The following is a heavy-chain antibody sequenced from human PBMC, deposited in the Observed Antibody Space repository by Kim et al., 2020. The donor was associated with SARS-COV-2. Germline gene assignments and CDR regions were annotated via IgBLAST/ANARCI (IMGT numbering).Heavy chain of an antibody. CDR1: GFTFSSYS. Sequence: GGSLRLSCAASGFTFSSYSMNWVRQAPGKGLEWVSSISSSSSYIYYADPVKGRFTISRDNAKNSLYLQMNSLRAEDTAVHYCARPRFRWDIPGYYYNYGMDVWGQGTTVTVSS. CDR3: ARPRFRWDIPGYYYNYGMDV. D-gene: IGHD5-12*01. V-gene: IGHV3-21*04. CDR2: ISSSSSYI. J-gene: IGHJ6*02.